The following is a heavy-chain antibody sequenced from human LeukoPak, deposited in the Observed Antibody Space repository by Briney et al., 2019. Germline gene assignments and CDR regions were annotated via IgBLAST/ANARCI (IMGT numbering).Heavy chain of an antibody. CDR2: ISSSSSYI. J-gene: IGHJ4*02. V-gene: IGHV3-21*01. D-gene: IGHD4-17*01. Sequence: GGSLRLSCAASGFTFSSYSMNWVRQAPGKGLEWVPSISSSSSYIYYADSVKGRFTISRDNAKNSLYLQMNSLRAEDTAVYYCARGTYGDHFDYWGQGTLVTVSS. CDR3: ARGTYGDHFDY. CDR1: GFTFSSYS.